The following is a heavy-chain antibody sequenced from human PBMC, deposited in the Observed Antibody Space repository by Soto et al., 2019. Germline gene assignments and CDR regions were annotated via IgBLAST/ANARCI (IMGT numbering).Heavy chain of an antibody. J-gene: IGHJ3*02. CDR2: MNPNSGNT. CDR3: ARRGRYFDWLLARDAFDI. D-gene: IGHD3-9*01. Sequence: ASVKVSCKASGYTFTSYDINWVRQATGQGLEWMGWMNPNSGNTGYAQKFQGRVTMTRNTSISTAYMELSSLRSEDTAVYYCARRGRYFDWLLARDAFDIWGQGTMVTVS. CDR1: GYTFTSYD. V-gene: IGHV1-8*01.